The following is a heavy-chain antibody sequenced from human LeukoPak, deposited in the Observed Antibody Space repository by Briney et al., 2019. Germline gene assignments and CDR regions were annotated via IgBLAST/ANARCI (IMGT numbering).Heavy chain of an antibody. V-gene: IGHV4-61*02. Sequence: SQTLSLTCTVSGGSISSGSYYWSWIRQPAGKGLEWIGRIYTSGSTNYNPSLKSRVTISVDTSKNQFSLKLSSVTAADTAVYYCASPTPDDAFDIWGQGTVVTVSS. D-gene: IGHD1-14*01. CDR3: ASPTPDDAFDI. CDR1: GGSISSGSYY. CDR2: IYTSGST. J-gene: IGHJ3*02.